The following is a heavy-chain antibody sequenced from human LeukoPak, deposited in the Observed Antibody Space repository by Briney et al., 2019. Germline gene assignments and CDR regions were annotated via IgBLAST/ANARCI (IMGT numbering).Heavy chain of an antibody. CDR3: AKGGLVRGVSVAWFDP. CDR2: INLSSGGT. V-gene: IGHV1-2*02. Sequence: GASVKVSCKASGYTFTGYYMHWVRQAPGQGLEWMGWINLSSGGTNYAQKFQGRVTMTRDTSISTAYMELSRLRSDDTAVYYCAKGGLVRGVSVAWFDPWGRGTLVTVSS. CDR1: GYTFTGYY. D-gene: IGHD3-10*01. J-gene: IGHJ5*02.